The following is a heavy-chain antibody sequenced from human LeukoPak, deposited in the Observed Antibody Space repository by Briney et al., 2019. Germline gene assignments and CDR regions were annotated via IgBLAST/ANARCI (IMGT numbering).Heavy chain of an antibody. J-gene: IGHJ6*03. V-gene: IGHV3-30*04. CDR2: MSYDGSNK. Sequence: AGGSLRLSCAASGFTFSSYAMHWVRQAPGKGLEWVAVMSYDGSNKYYADSVKGRFTISRDNSKNTLYLQMNSLRAEDTAVYYCAKDYYGSGSYIRYYYYYMDVWGKGTTVTVSS. CDR3: AKDYYGSGSYIRYYYYYMDV. CDR1: GFTFSSYA. D-gene: IGHD3-10*01.